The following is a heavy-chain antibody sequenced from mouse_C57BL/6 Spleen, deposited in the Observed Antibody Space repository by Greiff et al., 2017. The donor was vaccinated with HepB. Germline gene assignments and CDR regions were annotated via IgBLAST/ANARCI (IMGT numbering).Heavy chain of an antibody. D-gene: IGHD2-12*01. V-gene: IGHV5-16*01. Sequence: EVMLVESEGGLVQPGSSMKLSCTASGFTFSDYYMAWVRQVPEKGLEWVANINYDGSSTYYLDSLKSRFIISRDNAKNILYLQMSSLKSEDTATYYCAREGRRGYFDYWGQGTTLTVSS. CDR2: INYDGSST. CDR3: AREGRRGYFDY. J-gene: IGHJ2*01. CDR1: GFTFSDYY.